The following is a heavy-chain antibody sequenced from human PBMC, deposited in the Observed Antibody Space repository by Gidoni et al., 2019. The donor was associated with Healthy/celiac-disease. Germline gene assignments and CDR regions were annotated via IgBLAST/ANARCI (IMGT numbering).Heavy chain of an antibody. CDR2: INPNRGGT. J-gene: IGHJ4*02. D-gene: IGHD5-12*01. CDR1: GYTFTGYY. V-gene: IGHV1-2*02. CDR3: ASRRYSGYSGGDY. Sequence: VQLVQSGAGFKQPWASVKASCKASGYTFTGYYMHWVRQAPGQGLEWMGWINPNRGGTNYAQKFQGRVTMTRDTSIRTAYMELSRLRSDDTAGYDCASRRYSGYSGGDYWGQGTLVTVSS.